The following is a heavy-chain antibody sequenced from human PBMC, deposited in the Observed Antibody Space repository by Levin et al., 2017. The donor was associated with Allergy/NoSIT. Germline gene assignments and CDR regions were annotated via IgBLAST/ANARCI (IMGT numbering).Heavy chain of an antibody. V-gene: IGHV3-48*01. CDR1: GFTFSSYS. J-gene: IGHJ4*02. CDR2: ISSSSSTI. Sequence: GESLKISCAASGFTFSSYSMNWVRQAPGKGLEWVSYISSSSSTIYYADSVKGRFTISRDNAKNSLYLQMNSLRAEDTAVYYCARVDDILTGPIDYWGQGTLVTVSS. CDR3: ARVDDILTGPIDY. D-gene: IGHD3-9*01.